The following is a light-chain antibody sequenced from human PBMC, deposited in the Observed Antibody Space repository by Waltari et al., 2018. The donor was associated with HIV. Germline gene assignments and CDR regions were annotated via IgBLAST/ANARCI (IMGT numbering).Light chain of an antibody. V-gene: IGLV2-14*01. J-gene: IGLJ1*01. CDR3: SSYTSSSLHV. Sequence: PGQSISISCTGTSSDVGGYNFVSWYQQHPGKVPKLLIYEVSNRPSGVSNRFSGSKSGNTASLTISGLQAEDEADYYCSSYTSSSLHVFGTGTKVTVL. CDR2: EVS. CDR1: SSDVGGYNF.